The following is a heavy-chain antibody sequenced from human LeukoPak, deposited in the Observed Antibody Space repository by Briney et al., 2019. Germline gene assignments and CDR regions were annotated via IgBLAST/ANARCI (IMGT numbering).Heavy chain of an antibody. Sequence: PGGSLRLSCAASGFTFSSYAMSWVRQAPGKGLEWVSGISGSGVSTYYADSVKGRFTISRDNSKNTLYLQMNSLRAEDTAVYYCAKGYYGSGSYELDYWGQGTLVTVSS. CDR3: AKGYYGSGSYELDY. J-gene: IGHJ4*02. V-gene: IGHV3-23*01. CDR2: ISGSGVST. CDR1: GFTFSSYA. D-gene: IGHD3-10*01.